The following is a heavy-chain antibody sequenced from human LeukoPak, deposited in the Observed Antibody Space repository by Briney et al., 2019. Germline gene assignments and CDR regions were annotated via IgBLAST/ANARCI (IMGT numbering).Heavy chain of an antibody. J-gene: IGHJ4*02. CDR1: GFTFSSYG. CDR3: AKDRPSYFDY. V-gene: IGHV3-30*02. Sequence: TGGSLRLSCAASGFTFSSYGMHWVRQAPGKGLEWVAFIRYDGSNKYYADSVKGRFTISRDNSKNTLYLQMNSLRAEDTAVYYCAKDRPSYFDYWGQGTLVTVSS. CDR2: IRYDGSNK.